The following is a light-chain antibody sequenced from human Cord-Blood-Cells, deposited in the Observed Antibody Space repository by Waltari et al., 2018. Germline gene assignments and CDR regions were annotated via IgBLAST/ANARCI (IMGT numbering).Light chain of an antibody. Sequence: QSVLTQPPSVSGAPGQRVTISCTGSRSNIGAGYDVHWYQQLPGEAPKPPTHGNSKRPSGAPDRFSGSKSGASASRAITGLQAEDEAYYYCQSYDSSLSGWVFGGGTKLTVL. CDR1: RSNIGAGYD. J-gene: IGLJ3*02. V-gene: IGLV1-40*01. CDR2: GNS. CDR3: QSYDSSLSGWV.